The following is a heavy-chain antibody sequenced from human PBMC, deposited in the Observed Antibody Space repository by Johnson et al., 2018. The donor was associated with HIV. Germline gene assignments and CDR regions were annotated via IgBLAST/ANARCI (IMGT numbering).Heavy chain of an antibody. CDR3: AREGGSLLDAFDI. J-gene: IGHJ3*02. CDR2: VSFDGSNK. D-gene: IGHD3-16*01. CDR1: GFTFGDYA. Sequence: QVQLVESGGALVQPGRSLRLSCTASGFTFGDYAMNWVRQAPGKGLEWVASVSFDGSNKYYADSVKGRFTISRDNSKNTLYLQMISLRTEDTAGYYCAREGGSLLDAFDIWGQGTMVTVSA. V-gene: IGHV3-30*01.